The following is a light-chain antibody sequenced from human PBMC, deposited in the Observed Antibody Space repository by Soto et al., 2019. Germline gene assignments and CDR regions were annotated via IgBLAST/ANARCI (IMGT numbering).Light chain of an antibody. CDR2: DAT. V-gene: IGKV3-11*01. J-gene: IGKJ1*01. Sequence: PGEGAALSCTASQSVTTSLGWYQQKPGQAPRLLIYDATLRATGIPARFTGSGSGTDFTLTITSLEPEDFAVYYCQQRGNWPRTWAFGQGTKVEVK. CDR1: QSVTTS. CDR3: QQRGNWPRTWA.